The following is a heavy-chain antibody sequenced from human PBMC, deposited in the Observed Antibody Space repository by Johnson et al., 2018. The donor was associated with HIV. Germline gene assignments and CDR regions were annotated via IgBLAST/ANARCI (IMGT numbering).Heavy chain of an antibody. D-gene: IGHD6-19*01. CDR3: AKRGSGWPSDAFDI. Sequence: EVQLVESGGGVVRPGGSLRLSFVVPGFTVSSYYMSWVRQAPGKGLEWVSPIPGSDHSPYYADSVRGRFTISRDNSKNTLYLQMNSLRAEDTAVYYCAKRGSGWPSDAFDIWGQGTMVTVSS. CDR2: IPGSDHSP. CDR1: GFTVSSYY. J-gene: IGHJ3*02. V-gene: IGHV3-23*04.